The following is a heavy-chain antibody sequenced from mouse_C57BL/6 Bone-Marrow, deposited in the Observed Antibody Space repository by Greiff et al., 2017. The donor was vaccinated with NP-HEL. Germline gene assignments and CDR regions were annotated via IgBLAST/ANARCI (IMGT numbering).Heavy chain of an antibody. J-gene: IGHJ1*03. CDR3: VRIGDYDVLFWYFDV. CDR2: IWRGGST. V-gene: IGHV2-2*01. Sequence: VMLVESGPGLVQPSQCLSISCTVSGFSLTSYGVHWVRQSPGKGLEWLGVIWRGGSTDYNAPFIYRLSISKDNSKSQVFLKMNMLQADDTAIYYCVRIGDYDVLFWYFDVWGTGTTVTVSS. CDR1: GFSLTSYG. D-gene: IGHD2-4*01.